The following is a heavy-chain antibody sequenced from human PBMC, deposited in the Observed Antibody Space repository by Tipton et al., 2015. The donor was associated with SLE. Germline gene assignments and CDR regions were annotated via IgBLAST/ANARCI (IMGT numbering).Heavy chain of an antibody. D-gene: IGHD3-22*01. CDR3: ARHRRTYYYDTSGFHGYFQY. CDR1: GGSISSYY. CDR2: IYSSGST. Sequence: TLSLTCTVSGGSISSYYWSWIRQPAGKGLEWIGRIYSSGSTNYNPSLKSRVTMSVDTSKNQFSLKLNSVTAADTAVFYCARHRRTYYYDTSGFHGYFQYWGQGTLVTVSS. V-gene: IGHV4-4*07. J-gene: IGHJ1*01.